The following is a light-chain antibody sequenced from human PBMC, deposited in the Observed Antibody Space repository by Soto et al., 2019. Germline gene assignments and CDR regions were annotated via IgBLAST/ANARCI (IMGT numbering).Light chain of an antibody. Sequence: IVMSQSPSTLSVSQGERATLSCRASHSVSSNLALYQQKPGQAPRLLIYGASTRATGIPDRFSGSGSGTDFTLTISSLQSEDFAVYYCQQYNNWPPITFGQGTRLEIK. CDR1: HSVSSN. V-gene: IGKV3-15*01. CDR3: QQYNNWPPIT. CDR2: GAS. J-gene: IGKJ5*01.